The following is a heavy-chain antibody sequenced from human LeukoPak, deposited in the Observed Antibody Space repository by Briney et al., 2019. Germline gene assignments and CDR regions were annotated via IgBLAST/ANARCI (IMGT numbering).Heavy chain of an antibody. D-gene: IGHD5-12*01. Sequence: QPGGSLRLSCAASGFTFSSYWMPWVRHAPGKGLVWVSRIKTDGSRTHYADFAQGRFTISRDNAKNTLYLQMNSLRAEDTAVYYCARDGYEFRAFDIWGQGTMVTVSP. J-gene: IGHJ3*02. V-gene: IGHV3-74*01. CDR1: GFTFSSYW. CDR3: ARDGYEFRAFDI. CDR2: IKTDGSRT.